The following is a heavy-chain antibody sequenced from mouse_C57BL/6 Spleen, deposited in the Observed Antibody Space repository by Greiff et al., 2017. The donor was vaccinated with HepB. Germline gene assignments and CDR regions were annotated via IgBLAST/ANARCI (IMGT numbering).Heavy chain of an antibody. CDR3: ARVIDYSYYFDC. V-gene: IGHV5-17*01. D-gene: IGHD2-13*01. CDR1: GFTFSAYG. Sequence: EVKLEESGGGLVKPGGSLKLSCAASGFTFSAYGMHWVRQAPEKGLEWVAYISSGSSTIYYAETVKGRFTISRDNAKNTLFLQMTSLRSEDTAMYYCARVIDYSYYFDCWGQGTTLTVSS. CDR2: ISSGSSTI. J-gene: IGHJ2*01.